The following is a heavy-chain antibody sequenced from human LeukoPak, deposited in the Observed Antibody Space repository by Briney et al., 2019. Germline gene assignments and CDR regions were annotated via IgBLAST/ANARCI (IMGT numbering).Heavy chain of an antibody. CDR3: ASAGSGLY. CDR2: ISSSSTI. Sequence: GGSLRLSCAASGFSFSSYSMNWVRQAPGKGLEWVSYISSSSTIYYADSVKGRFTISRDNAKNSLYLQMNSLRDEDAAVYYCASAGSGLYWGQGTLVTVSS. V-gene: IGHV3-48*02. D-gene: IGHD6-19*01. CDR1: GFSFSSYS. J-gene: IGHJ4*02.